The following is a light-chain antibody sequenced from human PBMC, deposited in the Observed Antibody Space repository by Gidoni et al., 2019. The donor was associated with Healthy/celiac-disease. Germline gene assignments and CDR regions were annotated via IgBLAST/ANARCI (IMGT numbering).Light chain of an antibody. V-gene: IGKV1-33*01. CDR3: QQYDIRIT. CDR2: DAS. Sequence: DIQMTQSPASLSASVGDRVTITCQASQDISNYLNGYQQKPGKAPKLLIYDASNLETGVPSRFSGSGSGTDFTFTISSLQPEDIATYYCQQYDIRITFXQXTRLEIK. CDR1: QDISNY. J-gene: IGKJ5*01.